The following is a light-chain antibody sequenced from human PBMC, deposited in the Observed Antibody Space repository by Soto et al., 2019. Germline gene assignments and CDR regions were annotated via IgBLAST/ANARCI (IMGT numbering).Light chain of an antibody. J-gene: IGLJ2*01. Sequence: QSVLTQPPSAPGTPGQTVTISCSGSSSHIGSAYIYWYQYLPGTAPKLLIYRNNQRPSGVPDRFSASKSGTSASLAISGLRSEDEADYYCAAWDDNLVVFGGGTKVTVL. CDR1: SSHIGSAY. CDR2: RNN. CDR3: AAWDDNLVV. V-gene: IGLV1-47*01.